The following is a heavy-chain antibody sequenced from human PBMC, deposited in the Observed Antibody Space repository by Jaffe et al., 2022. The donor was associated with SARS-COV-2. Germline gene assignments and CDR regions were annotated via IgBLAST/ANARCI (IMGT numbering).Heavy chain of an antibody. V-gene: IGHV3-30*18. CDR2: ISYDGSNK. CDR3: AKDSLNSGYGHFDY. D-gene: IGHD5-12*01. J-gene: IGHJ4*02. CDR1: GFTFSSYG. Sequence: QVQLVESGGGVVQPGRSLRLSCAASGFTFSSYGMHWVRQAPGKGLEWVAVISYDGSNKYYADSVKGRFTISRDNSKNTLYLQMNSLRAEDTAVYYCAKDSLNSGYGHFDYWGQGTLVTVSS.